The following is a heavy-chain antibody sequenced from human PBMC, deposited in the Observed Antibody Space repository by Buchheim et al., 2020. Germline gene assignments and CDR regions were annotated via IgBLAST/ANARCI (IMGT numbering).Heavy chain of an antibody. V-gene: IGHV3-7*03. D-gene: IGHD3-10*01. CDR1: GFTFSIYW. J-gene: IGHJ6*02. CDR2: IKQDGYER. Sequence: EVQLVESGGGLVQPGGSLRLSCAASGFTFSIYWMTWVRQAPGKGLEWVANIKQDGYERYYVDSVKGRFTISRDNAKNFLYLQMNSLRAEDTAVYYCARDEHYYGYGMDVWGQGTT. CDR3: ARDEHYYGYGMDV.